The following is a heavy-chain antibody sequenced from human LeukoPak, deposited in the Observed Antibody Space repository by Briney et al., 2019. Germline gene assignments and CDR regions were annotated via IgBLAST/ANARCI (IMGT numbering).Heavy chain of an antibody. CDR1: GGTFSSYA. CDR3: ARVLGNYYDNWFDP. V-gene: IGHV1-69*05. Sequence: SVKVSCKASGGTFSSYAISWVRQAPGQGLEWMGRIIPIFGTANYAQKFQGRVTITTDESTSTAYMELSSLRSEDTAVYYCARVLGNYYDNWFDPWGQGTLVTVSS. D-gene: IGHD3-10*01. CDR2: IIPIFGTA. J-gene: IGHJ5*02.